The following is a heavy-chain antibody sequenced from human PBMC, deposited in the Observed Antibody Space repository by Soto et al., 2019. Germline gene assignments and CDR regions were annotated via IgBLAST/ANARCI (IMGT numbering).Heavy chain of an antibody. CDR2: IIPIFGTA. J-gene: IGHJ3*02. CDR3: ARVAGKDAFDI. Sequence: SVTVSCNASGGTFSSYPVSWVRQAPGQGLEWMGGIIPIFGTANYAQKFQGRVTITADESTSTAYMELSSVRSEDTAVYYCARVAGKDAFDIWGQGTMVTVSS. V-gene: IGHV1-69*13. CDR1: GGTFSSYP.